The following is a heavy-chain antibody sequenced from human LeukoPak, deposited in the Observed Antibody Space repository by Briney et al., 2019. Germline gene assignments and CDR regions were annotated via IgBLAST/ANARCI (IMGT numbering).Heavy chain of an antibody. CDR1: GFTFSSYW. Sequence: GGSLRLSCAASGFTFSSYWMSWVRQAPGKGLEWVANIKQGGSEKYYVDSVKGRFTISRDNAKNSLYLQMNSLRAEDTAVYYCARPNRVYYYGMDVWGQGTTVTVSS. J-gene: IGHJ6*02. V-gene: IGHV3-7*01. D-gene: IGHD2/OR15-2a*01. CDR2: IKQGGSEK. CDR3: ARPNRVYYYGMDV.